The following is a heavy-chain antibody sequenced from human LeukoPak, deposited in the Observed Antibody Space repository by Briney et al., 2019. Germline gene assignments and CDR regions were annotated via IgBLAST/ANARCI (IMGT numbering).Heavy chain of an antibody. Sequence: SETLSLTCTVSGGSISSYYWSWIRQPPGKGLEWIGYIYYSGSTNYNPSLKSRVTISVDTSKNQFSLKLSSVTAADTVVYYCARDRPSDGYNYAYYGMDVWGQGTTVTVSS. CDR3: ARDRPSDGYNYAYYGMDV. J-gene: IGHJ6*02. D-gene: IGHD5-24*01. CDR2: IYYSGST. V-gene: IGHV4-59*01. CDR1: GGSISSYY.